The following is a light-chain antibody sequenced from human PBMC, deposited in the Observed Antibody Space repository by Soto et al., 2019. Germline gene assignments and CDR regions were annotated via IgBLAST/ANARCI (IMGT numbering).Light chain of an antibody. J-gene: IGKJ2*01. V-gene: IGKV3-20*01. CDR3: QQYDRSPYT. Sequence: DIVLSQSPGTLSLSPGERATLSCRASQSVSSTYLAWYQHKPGQAPRLLIYGASSKATGIPDRFSGSGAGTDFALTISRLEPEDFAVYSCQQYDRSPYTFGQGTK. CDR2: GAS. CDR1: QSVSSTY.